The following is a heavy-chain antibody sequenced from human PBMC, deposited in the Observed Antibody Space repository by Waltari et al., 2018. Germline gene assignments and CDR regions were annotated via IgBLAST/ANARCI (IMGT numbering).Heavy chain of an antibody. J-gene: IGHJ1*01. CDR1: GGSISTNYH. Sequence: QLQLQESGPGLVKPSETLSLTCPVSGGSISTNYHWGWSRQPPGKGLEWMGNMQYRGSTFYNPSLKSRVTISLDTSKNQFSLRLTSVGAADTAVYFCGRIAFGDDGGYFQHWGQGTLVTVSS. V-gene: IGHV4-39*01. CDR2: MQYRGST. D-gene: IGHD4-17*01. CDR3: GRIAFGDDGGYFQH.